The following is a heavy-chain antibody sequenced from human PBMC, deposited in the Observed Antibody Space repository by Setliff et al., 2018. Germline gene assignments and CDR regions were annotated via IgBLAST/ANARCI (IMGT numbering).Heavy chain of an antibody. CDR2: IFYNGMA. V-gene: IGHV4-34*12. CDR1: GGTFSDYY. D-gene: IGHD2-15*01. J-gene: IGHJ4*02. CDR3: ARASVVHAIAVGY. Sequence: ETLSLTCAAYGGTFSDYYWGWIRQSPGTGLEWIGSIFYNGMAYYNPSLKSQVTMSVDTSKNQFSLNLTSVTAADTAVYYCARASVVHAIAVGYWGQGTLVTVSS.